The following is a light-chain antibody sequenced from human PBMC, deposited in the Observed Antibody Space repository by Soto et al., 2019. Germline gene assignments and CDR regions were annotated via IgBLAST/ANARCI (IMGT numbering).Light chain of an antibody. CDR3: QQYGSSSIT. CDR2: GAS. CDR1: QSVGSY. J-gene: IGKJ5*01. V-gene: IGKV3-20*01. Sequence: EIVLTQSPGTLSLSPGERATLSCRASQSVGSYLAWYQQKPGQAPRLLIYGASSRATGIPDRFSGSGSGTDFTLTISRLEPEDFAVYYCQQYGSSSITFGQGTRLEIK.